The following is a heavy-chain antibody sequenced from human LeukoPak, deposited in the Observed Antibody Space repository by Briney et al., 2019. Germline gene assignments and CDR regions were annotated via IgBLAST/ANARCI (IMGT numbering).Heavy chain of an antibody. CDR2: IKQDGSEK. D-gene: IGHD2-2*01. CDR3: ARLRVVPAANVFDY. V-gene: IGHV3-7*01. CDR1: GFTFSSYW. J-gene: IGHJ4*02. Sequence: GGSLRLSCAASGFTFSSYWMSWVRQAPGKGLEWVANIKQDGSEKYYVDSVKGRFTISRDNAKNSLYLQMNSLRAEDTAVYYCARLRVVPAANVFDYWGQGALVTVSS.